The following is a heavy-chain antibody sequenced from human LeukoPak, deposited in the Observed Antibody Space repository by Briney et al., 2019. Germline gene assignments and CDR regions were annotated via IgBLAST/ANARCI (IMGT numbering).Heavy chain of an antibody. CDR1: GYMFTSYG. CDR3: ARDGAGSGYFDY. Sequence: ASVKVSCKASGYMFTSYGVSWVRQAPGQGLEWMGWITVYNGDTDYAQKFQGRVTLTTDTSTSTAYMELRGLRSDDTAVYYCARDGAGSGYFDYWGQGTLVTVSS. CDR2: ITVYNGDT. D-gene: IGHD3-10*01. V-gene: IGHV1-18*01. J-gene: IGHJ4*02.